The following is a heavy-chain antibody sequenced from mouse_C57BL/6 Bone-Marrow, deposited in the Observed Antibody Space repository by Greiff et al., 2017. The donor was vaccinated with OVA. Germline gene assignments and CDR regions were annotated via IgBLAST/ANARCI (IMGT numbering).Heavy chain of an antibody. CDR2: IYPRSGNT. CDR3: ARGPDD. CDR1: GYTFTSYG. Sequence: VKVVESGAELARPGASVKLSCKASGYTFTSYGISWVKQRTGQGLEWIGEIYPRSGNTYYNEKFKGKATLTADKSSSTAYMELRSLTSEDSAVYFCARGPDDWGQGTTLTVSS. J-gene: IGHJ2*01. V-gene: IGHV1-81*01.